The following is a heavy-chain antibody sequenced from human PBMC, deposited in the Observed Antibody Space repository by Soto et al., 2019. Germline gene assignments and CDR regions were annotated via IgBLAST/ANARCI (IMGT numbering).Heavy chain of an antibody. CDR1: GGSFSGYY. CDR3: ARHDYGDFNFDY. D-gene: IGHD4-17*01. J-gene: IGHJ4*02. V-gene: IGHV4-34*09. Sequence: SETLSLTCAVYGGSFSGYYWSWIRQPPGKGLEWIGDINYSGSTNYNPSLKSRVTISVGTSKNQFSLKLSSVTAADTAVYYCARHDYGDFNFDYWGQGTLVTVSS. CDR2: INYSGST.